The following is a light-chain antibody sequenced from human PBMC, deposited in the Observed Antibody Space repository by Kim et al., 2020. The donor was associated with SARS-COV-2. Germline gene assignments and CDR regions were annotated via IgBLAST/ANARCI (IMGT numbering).Light chain of an antibody. CDR3: QTWGTGVLV. CDR1: SGHSSYA. V-gene: IGLV4-69*01. J-gene: IGLJ2*01. Sequence: QPVLTQSPSASASLGASVTLTCTLSSGHSSYAIAWHQQQPQKGPRYLMILNNDGSHTKGDGIPDRFSASSSGAERFLTISSLQSEDDADYYCQTWGTGVLVFGGGTQLTVL. CDR2: LNNDGSH.